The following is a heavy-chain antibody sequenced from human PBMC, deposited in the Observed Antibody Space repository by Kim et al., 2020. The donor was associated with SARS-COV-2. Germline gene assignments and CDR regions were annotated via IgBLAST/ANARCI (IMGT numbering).Heavy chain of an antibody. D-gene: IGHD6-13*01. J-gene: IGHJ4*02. CDR3: AKAGYSSSWYGSTDY. V-gene: IGHV3-23*01. Sequence: DSGRGRFTISRDNSKNTMYLQMNSLRAEDTAVYYCAKAGYSSSWYGSTDYWGQGTLVTVSS.